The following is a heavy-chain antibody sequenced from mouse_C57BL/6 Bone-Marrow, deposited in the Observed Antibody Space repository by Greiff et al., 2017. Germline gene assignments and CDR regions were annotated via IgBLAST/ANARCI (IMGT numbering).Heavy chain of an antibody. CDR3: AGGHFAY. CDR1: GYTFTSYW. Sequence: QVQLQQPGAELVMPGASVKLSCKASGYTFTSYWMHWVKQRPGQGLEWIGEIDPSDSYTNYNQKFKGKSTLTVDKSSSTAYMQLSSLTSEDTAVYYCAGGHFAYWGQGTLVTVSA. D-gene: IGHD3-3*01. J-gene: IGHJ3*01. V-gene: IGHV1-69*01. CDR2: IDPSDSYT.